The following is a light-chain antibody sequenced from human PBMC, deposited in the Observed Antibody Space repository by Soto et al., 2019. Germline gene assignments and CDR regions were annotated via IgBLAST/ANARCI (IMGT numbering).Light chain of an antibody. CDR1: SSNIGSNY. CDR3: AAWDDSLRGVV. V-gene: IGLV1-47*01. Sequence: QSVLTQPPSASGTPGQRVTISCSGSSSNIGSNYVYWYQQLPGTAPKLLIHGNNQRPSGIPDRFSGSKSGTSASLAISGLRSEDEADYYCAAWDDSLRGVVFGGGTKLTVL. CDR2: GNN. J-gene: IGLJ2*01.